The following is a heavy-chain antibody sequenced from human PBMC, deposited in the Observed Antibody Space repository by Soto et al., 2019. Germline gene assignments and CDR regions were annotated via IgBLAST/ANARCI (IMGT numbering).Heavy chain of an antibody. D-gene: IGHD6-19*01. CDR1: GDSLRGQS. CDR3: AREDRYGWSWESWDV. J-gene: IGHJ6*02. Sequence: SGTLSLTCAVVGDSLRGQSWNWIRQSPGKGLEWIGEIDQSGGTNYNPSLKSRAIISDDTSKNQFSLTLTSVTAADTAVYYCAREDRYGWSWESWDVCGQGTTGT. CDR2: IDQSGGT. V-gene: IGHV4-34*01.